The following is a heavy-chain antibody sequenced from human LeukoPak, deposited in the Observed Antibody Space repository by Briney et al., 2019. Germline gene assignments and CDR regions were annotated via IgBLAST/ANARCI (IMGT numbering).Heavy chain of an antibody. D-gene: IGHD1-26*01. CDR3: ARDLGVGATTGPLGY. V-gene: IGHV3-21*01. J-gene: IGHJ4*02. CDR1: GFTFSSYS. CDR2: ISSSSSYI. Sequence: PGGSLRLSCAASGFTFSSYSMNWVRQAPGKGLEWVSSISSSSSYIYYADSVKGRFTISRDNAKNSLYLQMNSLRAEDTAVYYCARDLGVGATTGPLGYWGQGTLVTVSS.